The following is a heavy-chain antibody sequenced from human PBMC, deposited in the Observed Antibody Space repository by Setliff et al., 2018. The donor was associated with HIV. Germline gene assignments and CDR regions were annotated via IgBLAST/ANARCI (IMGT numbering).Heavy chain of an antibody. CDR1: GFTFSTSE. V-gene: IGHV3-48*03. J-gene: IGHJ4*02. Sequence: GGSLRLSCAAAGFTFSTSEMNWVRQAPGKGLEWISYTSSTGAIIYYAESVRGRFTLSRDNSRNTLYLHMTSLRAEDTAIYYCAKAWGSGYPSFESALMFDVWGQGTLVTSPQ. CDR3: AKAWGSGYPSFESALMFDV. CDR2: TSSTGAII. D-gene: IGHD3-3*01.